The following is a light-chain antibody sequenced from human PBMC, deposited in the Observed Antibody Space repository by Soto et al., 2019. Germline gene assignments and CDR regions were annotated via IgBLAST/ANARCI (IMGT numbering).Light chain of an antibody. Sequence: QSALTQPPSASGSPGQSVSISCSGGSNDGGGSKYVSWYQLQPVKAPKLIIYEVNRRPAGAPDRFSGSKSGNTASLTVSGLQAEDEADYYCFSYADTNNFVFGSGTKLTVL. J-gene: IGLJ1*01. CDR3: FSYADTNNFV. CDR2: EVN. V-gene: IGLV2-8*01. CDR1: SNDGGGSKY.